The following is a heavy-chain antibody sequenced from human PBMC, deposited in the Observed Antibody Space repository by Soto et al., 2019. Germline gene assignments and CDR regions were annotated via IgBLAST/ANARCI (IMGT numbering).Heavy chain of an antibody. J-gene: IGHJ5*02. CDR2: VHYSGNT. V-gene: IGHV4-38-2*02. D-gene: IGHD2-15*01. CDR3: ARQDRVVAEGRWFDP. Sequence: PSEPLSLTCTVSGYSISSGYHWAWIRQPPGKGLEWLGSVHYSGNTYYNPSLKSRLTISVDKSKNQFSLNLSSVTAADTAVYYCARQDRVVAEGRWFDPWGQGTLVIVSS. CDR1: GYSISSGYH.